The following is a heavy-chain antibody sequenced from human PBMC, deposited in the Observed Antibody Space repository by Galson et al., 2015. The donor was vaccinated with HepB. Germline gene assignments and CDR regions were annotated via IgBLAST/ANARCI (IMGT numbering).Heavy chain of an antibody. CDR1: GFTFSSYE. D-gene: IGHD5-24*01. CDR3: ASREGYGVPHDAFDI. J-gene: IGHJ3*02. CDR2: ISSSGSTI. Sequence: SLRLSCAASGFTFSSYEMNWVRQAPGKGLEWVSYISSSGSTIYYADSVKGRFTISRDNAKNSLYLQMNSLRAEDTAVYYCASREGYGVPHDAFDIWGQGTMVTVSS. V-gene: IGHV3-48*03.